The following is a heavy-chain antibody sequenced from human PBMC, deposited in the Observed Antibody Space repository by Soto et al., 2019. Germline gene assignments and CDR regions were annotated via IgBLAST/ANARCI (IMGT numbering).Heavy chain of an antibody. J-gene: IGHJ4*02. CDR3: VKGTFSSSKVIFDY. CDR1: GFIFEDYD. CDR2: ISSNAGTI. V-gene: IGHV3-9*01. Sequence: EVQLVESGGGLAQPGRSLRLSCVASGFIFEDYDMHWVRQVSGKGLEWVSSISSNAGTIKYSDSVKGRFTLSRDNAKNSMYLQMNSLTVEDTAFSFCVKGTFSSSKVIFDYWGQGTLVTVSS. D-gene: IGHD2-2*01.